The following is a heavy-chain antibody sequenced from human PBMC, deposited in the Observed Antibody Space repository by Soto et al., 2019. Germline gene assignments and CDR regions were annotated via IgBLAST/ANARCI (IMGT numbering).Heavy chain of an antibody. CDR1: GGTFSSYT. Sequence: ASVKVSCKASGGTFSSYTISWVRQAPGQGLEWMGRIIPILGIANYAQKFQGRVTITADKSTSTAYMELSSLRSEDTAVYYCARDGPVDCSSTSCYSSVDYWGQGTLVTVSS. CDR3: ARDGPVDCSSTSCYSSVDY. CDR2: IIPILGIA. J-gene: IGHJ4*02. D-gene: IGHD2-2*01. V-gene: IGHV1-69*04.